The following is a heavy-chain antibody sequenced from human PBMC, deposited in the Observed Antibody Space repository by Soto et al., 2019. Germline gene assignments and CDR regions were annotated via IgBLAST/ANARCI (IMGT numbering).Heavy chain of an antibody. Sequence: QVQLVESGGGVVQPGRSLRLSCAASGFIFSPYGMHWVRQAPGKGLEWVAVIWFDGSNKYYADSVKGRFTISRDNPKNTLHPQLFSLIDEDTAVYYSTTEHYGAGSNYYYGLDVWGQGTTVTVTS. CDR1: GFIFSPYG. D-gene: IGHD3-10*01. V-gene: IGHV3-33*01. CDR3: TTEHYGAGSNYYYGLDV. CDR2: IWFDGSNK. J-gene: IGHJ6*02.